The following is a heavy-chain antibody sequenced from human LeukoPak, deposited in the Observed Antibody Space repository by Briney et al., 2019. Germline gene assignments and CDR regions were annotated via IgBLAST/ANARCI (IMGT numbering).Heavy chain of an antibody. CDR1: GFTFSSYA. CDR2: LSSGSSYT. Sequence: PGGSLRLSCAASGFTFSSYAMSWVRQAPGKGLEWVSYLSSGSSYTNYADSVKGRFTISRDNAENALYLQMNSLRAEDTAVYYCARSVIPNSGYEAYFDYWGQGTLVTVSS. V-gene: IGHV3-11*03. CDR3: ARSVIPNSGYEAYFDY. J-gene: IGHJ4*02. D-gene: IGHD5-12*01.